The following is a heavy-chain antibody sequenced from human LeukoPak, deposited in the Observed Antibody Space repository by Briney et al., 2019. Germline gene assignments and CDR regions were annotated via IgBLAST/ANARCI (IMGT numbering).Heavy chain of an antibody. Sequence: PSETLSLTCAVYGGSFSGYYWSWIRQPPGKGLEWIGEINHSGSTNYNPSLKSRVTISVDTSKNQFSLKLSSVTAADTAVYYRARDRGYYDSSGFDYWGQGTLVTVSS. CDR2: INHSGST. J-gene: IGHJ4*02. V-gene: IGHV4-34*01. D-gene: IGHD3-22*01. CDR3: ARDRGYYDSSGFDY. CDR1: GGSFSGYY.